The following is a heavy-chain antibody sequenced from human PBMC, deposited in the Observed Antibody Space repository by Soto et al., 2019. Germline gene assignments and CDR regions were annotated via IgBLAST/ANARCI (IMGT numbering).Heavy chain of an antibody. V-gene: IGHV3-23*01. CDR2: IGGSDT. J-gene: IGHJ4*02. Sequence: DVQLLESGGTLAQPGGSLRLSCAASGFVFNIHGMSWVRQAPGKGLEWISSIGGSDTYYEDSVKGRFTISRDNSKNTVYLHMSSLRAEDTALYFCAKDAIAGNGLWEYFGHWGQGTLVTVSS. CDR1: GFVFNIHG. CDR3: AKDAIAGNGLWEYFGH. D-gene: IGHD1-26*01.